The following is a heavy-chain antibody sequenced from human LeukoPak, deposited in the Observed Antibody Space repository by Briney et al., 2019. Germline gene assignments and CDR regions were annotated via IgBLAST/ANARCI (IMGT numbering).Heavy chain of an antibody. CDR2: INPNSGGT. Sequence: ASVKVSCKASGYTFTGYYMHWVRQAPGQGLEWMGWINPNSGGTNYAQKFQGRVTMTRDTSISTAYMELSRLRSDDTAVYYCASASGRVVPAAIDWGQGTLVTVSS. J-gene: IGHJ4*02. CDR3: ASASGRVVPAAID. D-gene: IGHD2-2*02. V-gene: IGHV1-2*02. CDR1: GYTFTGYY.